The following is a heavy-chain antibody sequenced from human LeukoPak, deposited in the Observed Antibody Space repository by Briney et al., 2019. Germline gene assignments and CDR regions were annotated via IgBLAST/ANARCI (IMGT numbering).Heavy chain of an antibody. CDR2: IYYSGST. J-gene: IGHJ2*01. Sequence: SENLSLTCTVSGGSISSHYWSWIRPPPGKGLEWIGYIYYSGSTNYNPSLKSRVTISVDTSKNQFSLKLSSVTAADTAVYYCARDDPDLRRYFDLWGRGTLVTVSS. V-gene: IGHV4-59*11. CDR3: ARDDPDLRRYFDL. CDR1: GGSISSHY.